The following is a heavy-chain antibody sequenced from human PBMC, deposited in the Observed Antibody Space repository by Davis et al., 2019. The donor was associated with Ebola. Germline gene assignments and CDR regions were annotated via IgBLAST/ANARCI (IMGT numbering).Heavy chain of an antibody. CDR1: GYIFSNYD. D-gene: IGHD2-21*01. CDR3: TRGYSPKCRGGDCVNDF. Sequence: AASVKVSCKASGYIFSNYDINWVRQASGQGLEWMGWMNAYSGNTGYVGKFKGRVTMTRNPSISTAYMELSSLTIDDTAVYYCTRGYSPKCRGGDCVNDFWGQGTLVTVSS. CDR2: MNAYSGNT. V-gene: IGHV1-8*02. J-gene: IGHJ4*02.